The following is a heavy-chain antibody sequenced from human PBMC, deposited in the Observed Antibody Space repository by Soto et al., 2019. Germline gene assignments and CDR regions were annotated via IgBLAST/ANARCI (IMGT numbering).Heavy chain of an antibody. D-gene: IGHD2-8*01. CDR3: AKTNRNWFDP. Sequence: QLQLQESGPGLVKPSETLSLTCTVSGVYISSSSYYWGWIRQPPGKGLEWIGSKYYSGGTYYNPSLKSRVTISVDTSKPQFSLKLSSVTAADTAVYYCAKTNRNWFDPWGQGTLVTFSS. CDR1: GVYISSSSYY. J-gene: IGHJ5*02. V-gene: IGHV4-39*01. CDR2: KYYSGGT.